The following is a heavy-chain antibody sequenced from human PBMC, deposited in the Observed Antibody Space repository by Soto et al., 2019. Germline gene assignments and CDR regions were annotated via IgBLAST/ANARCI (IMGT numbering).Heavy chain of an antibody. Sequence: SENLSVTCAVSGCSISSGCYWVCSLQPPGKGLEWIGSIYHSGSTYYNPSLKSRVTISVDTSKNQFSLKLSSVTAADTAVYYCARASFYYDGASQWAFYIRTQGTRVPVS. CDR3: ARASFYYDGASQWAFYI. V-gene: IGHV4-38-2*01. J-gene: IGHJ3*02. CDR1: GCSISSGCY. D-gene: IGHD3-22*01. CDR2: IYHSGST.